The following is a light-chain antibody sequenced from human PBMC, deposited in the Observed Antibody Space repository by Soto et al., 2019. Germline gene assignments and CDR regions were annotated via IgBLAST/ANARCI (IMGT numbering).Light chain of an antibody. CDR1: QSVSSSY. V-gene: IGKV3-20*01. Sequence: EIVLTQSPGTLSLSPGERATLSCRAIQSVSSSYLAWYQQKPGQAPRLLIYGASSRATGIPHRFSGSGFATDFTLTISKVEPEDFAVYYCQQYGTPRSVTFGQGTRLEI. J-gene: IGKJ5*01. CDR2: GAS. CDR3: QQYGTPRSVT.